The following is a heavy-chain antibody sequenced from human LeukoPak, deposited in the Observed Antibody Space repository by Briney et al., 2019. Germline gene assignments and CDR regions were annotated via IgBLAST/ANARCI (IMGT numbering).Heavy chain of an antibody. CDR2: ISYDGSNK. CDR1: GFTFSSYA. CDR3: ARDSRVTTYYYYGMDV. D-gene: IGHD4-17*01. Sequence: GGSLRLSCAASGFTFSSYAMHWVRQAPGKGLEWVAVISYDGSNKYYADSVKGRFTISRDNSNNTLYLQMNSLRAEDTAIYYCARDSRVTTYYYYGMDVWGQGTTVTVSS. V-gene: IGHV3-30-3*01. J-gene: IGHJ6*02.